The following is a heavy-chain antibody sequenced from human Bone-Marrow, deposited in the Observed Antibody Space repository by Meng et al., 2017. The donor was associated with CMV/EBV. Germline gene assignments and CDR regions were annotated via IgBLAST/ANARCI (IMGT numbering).Heavy chain of an antibody. V-gene: IGHV1-2*02. J-gene: IGHJ5*02. CDR3: ARDLPYRSSTSCYSRFDP. CDR2: INPNSGGT. D-gene: IGHD2-2*01. Sequence: ASVKVSCKASGYTFTGYYMHWVRQAPGQGLEWMGWINPNSGGTNYAQKFQGRVTMTRDTSISTAYMELSRLRSDDTAVYYCARDLPYRSSTSCYSRFDPWGQGPLVPVSS. CDR1: GYTFTGYY.